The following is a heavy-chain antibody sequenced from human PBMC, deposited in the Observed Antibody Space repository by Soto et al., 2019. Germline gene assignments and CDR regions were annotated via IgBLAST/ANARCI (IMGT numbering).Heavy chain of an antibody. CDR3: ARTYDILTGSPAYGMDV. D-gene: IGHD3-9*01. Sequence: QVQLVQSGAEVKKPGSSVKVSCKSSGGPFSSYTISRVRQAPGQGLEWMGRIIPILGIANYAQKFQGRVTITADKSTSTGYMELSSPRSEDTAVYYCARTYDILTGSPAYGMDVWGQGTTVTVSS. CDR2: IIPILGIA. V-gene: IGHV1-69*02. J-gene: IGHJ6*02. CDR1: GGPFSSYT.